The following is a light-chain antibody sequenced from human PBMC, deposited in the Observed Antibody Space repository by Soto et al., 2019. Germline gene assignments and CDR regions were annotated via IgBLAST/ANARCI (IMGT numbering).Light chain of an antibody. CDR1: QSVTTY. CDR3: QQYGSSLFT. Sequence: EVVLTQSPDTLSLSPGDRATLSCRASQSVTTYLAWYQQKPGQAPRLLIYDASTRAAGIPARFSGSGSGTEFTLTISRLEPEDFAMYYCQQYGSSLFTFGGGTRLEIK. CDR2: DAS. J-gene: IGKJ5*01. V-gene: IGKV3-20*01.